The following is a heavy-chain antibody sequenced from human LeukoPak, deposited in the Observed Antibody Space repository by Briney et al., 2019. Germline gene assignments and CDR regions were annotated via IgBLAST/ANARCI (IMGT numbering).Heavy chain of an antibody. J-gene: IGHJ6*03. Sequence: PGGSLRLSCAASGFTVSSNYMSWVRQAPGKGLEWVSVIYSGGSTYYADSVKGRFTISRDNSKNTLYLQMNSLRAEDTAVYYCAKNGKDMVSYYYYYMDVWGKGTTVTISS. CDR1: GFTVSSNY. V-gene: IGHV3-53*01. CDR2: IYSGGST. CDR3: AKNGKDMVSYYYYYMDV. D-gene: IGHD5-18*01.